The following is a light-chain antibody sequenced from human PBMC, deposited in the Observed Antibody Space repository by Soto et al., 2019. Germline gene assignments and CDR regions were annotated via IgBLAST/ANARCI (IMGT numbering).Light chain of an antibody. CDR3: QQYGSSLLT. J-gene: IGKJ4*01. CDR1: QRVSSSY. Sequence: EIVLTQSPGTLSLSPGERATLSCRASQRVSSSYLAWYRQKPGQAPRLLISDASSRATGIPDRFSGSGSGTDFTLTISGLELEDFAVYYCQQYGSSLLTFGGGTKVQIK. V-gene: IGKV3-20*01. CDR2: DAS.